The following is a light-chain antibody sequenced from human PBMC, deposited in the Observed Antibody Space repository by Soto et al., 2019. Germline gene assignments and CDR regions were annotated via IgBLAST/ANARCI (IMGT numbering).Light chain of an antibody. CDR2: DVS. Sequence: QSALTQPPSASGSPGQSVTISCTGTSSDVGAYNFVSWYQQHPGKAPKLMIYDVSQRPSWVPDRFSASKSGNTASLTVSGLQAEDEADYSCRSHAGTNNPFVFGTGTKVTVL. J-gene: IGLJ1*01. V-gene: IGLV2-8*01. CDR3: RSHAGTNNPFV. CDR1: SSDVGAYNF.